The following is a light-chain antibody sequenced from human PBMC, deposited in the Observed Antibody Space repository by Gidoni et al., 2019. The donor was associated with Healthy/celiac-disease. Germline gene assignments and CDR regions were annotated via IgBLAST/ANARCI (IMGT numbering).Light chain of an antibody. CDR2: AAS. V-gene: IGKV1-9*01. Sequence: IQLTQSPSFLSASVGDRVTITCRASQGISSYLAWYQQKPGKAPKLPIYAASTLQSGVPSRFSGSGSGTEFTLTISSLQPEDFATYYCQQLNSYPRTFGQGTKVEIK. CDR3: QQLNSYPRT. J-gene: IGKJ1*01. CDR1: QGISSY.